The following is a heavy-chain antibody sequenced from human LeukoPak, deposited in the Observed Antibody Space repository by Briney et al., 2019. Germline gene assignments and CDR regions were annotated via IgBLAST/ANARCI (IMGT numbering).Heavy chain of an antibody. CDR3: AKGPVVTFDI. V-gene: IGHV3-7*03. D-gene: IGHD2-15*01. CDR1: GFTFSDYW. J-gene: IGHJ3*02. Sequence: GGSLRLSCTASGFTFSDYWMSWVRQIPGKGLEWVANIRQDGGEIYYVDSVKGRFAISRDNARNSLHLQMNRLRVEDTAVYYCAKGPVVTFDIWGQGTMVTVSS. CDR2: IRQDGGEI.